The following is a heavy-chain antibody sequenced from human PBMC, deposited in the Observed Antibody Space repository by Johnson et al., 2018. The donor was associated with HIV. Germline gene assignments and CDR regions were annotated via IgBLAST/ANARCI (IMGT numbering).Heavy chain of an antibody. J-gene: IGHJ3*01. CDR2: IWYDGSNT. CDR1: GFTFSRYG. D-gene: IGHD4-23*01. Sequence: QEQLVESGGGVVQVGRSLRLSCEASGFTFSRYGMHWVRQDPGKGLEWVAVIWYDGSNTNYTESVKGRFSISRANSKNTLYLQMNSLRAEDTATYYCAKSPGKDNGGNSGGIDFWGQGTRVTVSS. V-gene: IGHV3-33*03. CDR3: AKSPGKDNGGNSGGIDF.